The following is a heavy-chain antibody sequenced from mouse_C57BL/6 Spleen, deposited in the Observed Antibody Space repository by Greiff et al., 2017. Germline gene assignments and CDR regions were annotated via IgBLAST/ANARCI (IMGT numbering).Heavy chain of an antibody. D-gene: IGHD4-1*01. CDR1: GFSFNTYA. Sequence: EVQRVESGGGLVQPKGSLKLSCAASGFSFNTYAMNWVRQAPGKGLEWVARIRSKSNNYATYYADSVKDRFTISRDDSESMLYLQMNNLKTEDTAMYYCVRQNWAMDYWGQGTSVTVSS. CDR3: VRQNWAMDY. CDR2: IRSKSNNYAT. J-gene: IGHJ4*01. V-gene: IGHV10-1*01.